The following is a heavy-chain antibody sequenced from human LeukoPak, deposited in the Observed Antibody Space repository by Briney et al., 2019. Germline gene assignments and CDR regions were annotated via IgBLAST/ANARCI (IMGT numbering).Heavy chain of an antibody. D-gene: IGHD3-10*01. V-gene: IGHV3-23*01. J-gene: IGHJ4*02. CDR1: GFTFSTSA. CDR2: ISESGGST. Sequence: PGGSLRLSCAASGFTFSTSAMSWVRQAPGKGLEWVSGISESGGSTYYADSVKGRFTSSRDNSKNTLYLQMNNLRAEDTAAYYCAKGSFRGQGTLVTVSS. CDR3: AKGSF.